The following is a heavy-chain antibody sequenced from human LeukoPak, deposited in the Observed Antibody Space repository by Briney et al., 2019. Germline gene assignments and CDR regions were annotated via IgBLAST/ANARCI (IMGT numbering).Heavy chain of an antibody. Sequence: SETLSLTYAVHGGSFSGYYWSWLRQPPGKGQEWIGEINNSGSTNYNPSLKSRVTISVDTSKNQLSLKLSSVTAADTAVYYCARSYSSSSYNWFDPWGQGTLVTVSS. CDR3: ARSYSSSSYNWFDP. CDR1: GGSFSGYY. J-gene: IGHJ5*02. D-gene: IGHD6-6*01. V-gene: IGHV4-34*01. CDR2: INNSGST.